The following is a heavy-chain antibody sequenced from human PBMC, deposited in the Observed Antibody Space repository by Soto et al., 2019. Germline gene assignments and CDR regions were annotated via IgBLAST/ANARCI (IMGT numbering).Heavy chain of an antibody. J-gene: IGHJ1*01. CDR1: GFTFSSYG. Sequence: PGGSLRLSCAASGFTFSSYGMHWVRQAPGKGLEWVAVISYDGSNKYYADSVKGRFTISRDNSKNTLYLQMNSLRAEDTAVYYCAKDQGTTVTTSSFQHWGQGTLVTVSS. D-gene: IGHD4-4*01. CDR3: AKDQGTTVTTSSFQH. V-gene: IGHV3-30*18. CDR2: ISYDGSNK.